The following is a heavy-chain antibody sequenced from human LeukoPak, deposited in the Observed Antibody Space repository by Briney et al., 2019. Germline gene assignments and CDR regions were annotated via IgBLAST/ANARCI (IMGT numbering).Heavy chain of an antibody. CDR3: ARLLDSSGYYFDY. D-gene: IGHD3-22*01. Sequence: KPSETLSLTCTVSGGSISSSSYYWGWIRQPPGKGLEWIGSIYYSGNTYYNPSLKSRVTISVDTSKNQFSLKLSSVTAADTAVYYCARLLDSSGYYFDYWGQGTLVTVSS. V-gene: IGHV4-39*01. J-gene: IGHJ4*02. CDR2: IYYSGNT. CDR1: GGSISSSSYY.